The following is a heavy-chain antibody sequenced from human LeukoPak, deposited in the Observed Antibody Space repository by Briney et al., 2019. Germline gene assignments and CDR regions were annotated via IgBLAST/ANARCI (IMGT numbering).Heavy chain of an antibody. V-gene: IGHV4-59*01. CDR1: GGSISSYY. D-gene: IGHD4-23*01. Sequence: SETLSLTCTVSGGSISSYYWSWIRQPPGKGLEWIGYIYYSGSTNYNPSLKSRVTISVDTSKNQFSLKLSSVTAADTAVYYCVRSPGGKAPFDYWGQGTLVTVSS. J-gene: IGHJ4*02. CDR2: IYYSGST. CDR3: VRSPGGKAPFDY.